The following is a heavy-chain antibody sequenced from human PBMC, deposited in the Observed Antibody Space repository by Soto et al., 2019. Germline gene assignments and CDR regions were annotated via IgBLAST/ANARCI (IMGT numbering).Heavy chain of an antibody. D-gene: IGHD5-18*01. V-gene: IGHV4-39*01. CDR2: IYHSGNT. CDR1: GDSIGSSTNY. Sequence: SETLSLTCSVSGDSIGSSTNYWGWIRQPPGKGLEWIGTIYHSGNTYYNPTLKSRVAISVDMSKNQFSLRLNSVTAEDTAVYYCARHEWLQLWLVTEYWGQGALVTVSS. J-gene: IGHJ4*02. CDR3: ARHEWLQLWLVTEY.